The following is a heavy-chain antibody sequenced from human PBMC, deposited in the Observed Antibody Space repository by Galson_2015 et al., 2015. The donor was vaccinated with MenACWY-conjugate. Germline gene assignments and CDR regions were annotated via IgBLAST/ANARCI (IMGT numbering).Heavy chain of an antibody. Sequence: SLRLSCAASGFTFSGHWMSWVRQAPGKRLEWVAYINDRGSPKYYADSVKGRFTISRDNAKNSLYLEMNTLRVEDTAVYYCARAPDTSSKIDYGDGNWFHPWGQGTLVTVSS. V-gene: IGHV3-7*01. CDR3: ARAPDTSSKIDYGDGNWFHP. D-gene: IGHD4-17*01. J-gene: IGHJ5*02. CDR1: GFTFSGHW. CDR2: INDRGSPK.